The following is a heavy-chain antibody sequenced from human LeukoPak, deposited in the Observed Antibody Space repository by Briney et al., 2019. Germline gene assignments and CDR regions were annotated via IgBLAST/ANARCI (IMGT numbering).Heavy chain of an antibody. CDR2: INHSGST. V-gene: IGHV4-34*01. J-gene: IGHJ6*02. D-gene: IGHD6-6*01. CDR3: ARGYSSSSTYYYYGMDV. Sequence: PSETLSLTCAVYGGSFSGYYWSWIRQPPGKGLEWIGEINHSGSTNYNSSLKSRVTISVATSKNQFSLKLSSVTAADTAVYYCARGYSSSSTYYYYGMDVWGQGTTVTVSS. CDR1: GGSFSGYY.